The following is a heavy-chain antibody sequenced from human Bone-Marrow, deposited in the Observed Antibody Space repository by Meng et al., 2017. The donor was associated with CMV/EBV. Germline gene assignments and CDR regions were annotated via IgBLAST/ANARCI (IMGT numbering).Heavy chain of an antibody. CDR1: GFIFSNYA. Sequence: EVQLVESGGGLDKPGGSLRLSCAAFGFIFSNYAMSWVRQAPGKGLEWVSALSATGGNTYYADSVKGRFTVSRDNSKNIMYLQMNNLRGEDTARYYCAKDPGSGYWVYWGQGTLVTVSS. J-gene: IGHJ4*01. CDR2: LSATGGNT. V-gene: IGHV3-23*04. D-gene: IGHD3-22*01. CDR3: AKDPGSGYWVY.